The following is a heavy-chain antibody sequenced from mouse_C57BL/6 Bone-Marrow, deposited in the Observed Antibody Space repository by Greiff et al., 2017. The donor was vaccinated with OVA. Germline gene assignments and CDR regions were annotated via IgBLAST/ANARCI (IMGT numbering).Heavy chain of an antibody. V-gene: IGHV1-59*01. CDR1: GYTFTSYW. Sequence: QVQLQQPGAELVRPGPSVKLSCKASGYTFTSYWMHWVKQRPGQGLEWIGVIDPSDSYTNYNQKFKGKATLTVDTSSSTAYMQLSSLTSEDSAVYYCAPDYYGSSHWYFDVWGTGTTVTVSS. J-gene: IGHJ1*03. CDR2: IDPSDSYT. CDR3: APDYYGSSHWYFDV. D-gene: IGHD1-1*01.